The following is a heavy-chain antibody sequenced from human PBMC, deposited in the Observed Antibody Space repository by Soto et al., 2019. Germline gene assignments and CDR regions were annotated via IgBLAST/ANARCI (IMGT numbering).Heavy chain of an antibody. J-gene: IGHJ4*02. CDR1: GFSVSSNY. V-gene: IGHV3-66*01. CDR2: IYGGGST. D-gene: IGHD6-19*01. CDR3: ARSSGWNRFDY. Sequence: EVQLVESGGGLVQPGGSLRLSCTASGFSVSSNYMNWVRQAPGKGLEWVSVIYGGGSTYYADSVKGKFTISRDNSKNTLYLQMNSLRAEDTALYYCARSSGWNRFDYWGQGTLVTVSS.